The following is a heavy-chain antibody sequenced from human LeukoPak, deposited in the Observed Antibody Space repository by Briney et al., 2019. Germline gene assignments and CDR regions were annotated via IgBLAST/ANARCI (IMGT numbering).Heavy chain of an antibody. CDR3: AREASYYYDSSAYRSPYYFDY. V-gene: IGHV4-59*12. J-gene: IGHJ4*02. CDR1: GGSISSYS. CDR2: IYYSGST. Sequence: PSETLSLTCTVSGGSISSYSWSWIRQPPGKGLEWIGYIYYSGSTNYNPSLKSRVTISVDTSKKQFSLKLSSVTAADTAVYYCAREASYYYDSSAYRSPYYFDYWGQGTLATVSS. D-gene: IGHD3-22*01.